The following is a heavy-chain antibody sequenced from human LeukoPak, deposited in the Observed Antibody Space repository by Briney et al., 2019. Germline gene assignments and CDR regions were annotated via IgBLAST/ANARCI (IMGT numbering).Heavy chain of an antibody. CDR2: IYHGGST. J-gene: IGHJ4*02. CDR3: ARTGFGELSYFDY. Sequence: SETLSLTCAVSGGSISSGGYSWSWIRQPPGKGLEWIGYIYHGGSTYYNPSLKSRVTISVDRSKNQFSLKLSSVTAADTAVYYCARTGFGELSYFDYWGQGTLVTVSS. D-gene: IGHD3-10*01. V-gene: IGHV4-30-2*01. CDR1: GGSISSGGYS.